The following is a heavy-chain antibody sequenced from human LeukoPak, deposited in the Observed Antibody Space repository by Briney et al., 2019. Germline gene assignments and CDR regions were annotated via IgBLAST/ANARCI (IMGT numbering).Heavy chain of an antibody. CDR2: IRYDGSNK. V-gene: IGHV3-30*02. Sequence: GGSLRLSCAASGFTFSSYGMHWVRQAPGKGLEWVAFIRYDGSNKYYADSVKGRFTISRDNSKNTQHLQMNSLRAEDTAVYYCASPGNYYDSSGYYYPVRYWGQGTLVTVSS. D-gene: IGHD3-22*01. J-gene: IGHJ4*02. CDR3: ASPGNYYDSSGYYYPVRY. CDR1: GFTFSSYG.